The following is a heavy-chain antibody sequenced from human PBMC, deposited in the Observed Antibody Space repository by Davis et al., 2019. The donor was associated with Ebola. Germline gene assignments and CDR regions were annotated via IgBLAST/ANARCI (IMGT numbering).Heavy chain of an antibody. CDR1: GFTFSNAY. V-gene: IGHV3-15*01. D-gene: IGHD4-17*01. CDR2: LQIKTDGGTT. CDR3: TTDPRGFYGDYYPFDY. J-gene: IGHJ4*02. Sequence: GESLKISCAASGFTFSNAYMSWVRQAPGKGLEWLGRLQIKTDGGTTNYAAPVKGRFTISSDDSKNTLYLQMNSLKTEDTAVYYCTTDPRGFYGDYYPFDYWGQGTLVTVSS.